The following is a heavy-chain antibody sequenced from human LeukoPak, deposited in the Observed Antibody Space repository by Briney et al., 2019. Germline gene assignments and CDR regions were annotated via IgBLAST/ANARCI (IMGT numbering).Heavy chain of an antibody. V-gene: IGHV1-69*05. D-gene: IGHD4/OR15-4a*01. CDR1: GGTFSSYA. CDR2: IIPIFGTA. Sequence: SVKVSCKASGGTFSSYAISWVRQAPGQGLEWMGGIIPIFGTANYAQKFQGRVTMTRDMSTSTVYMELSSLRSEDTAVYYCARVGLSGYFDYWGQGTLVTVSS. J-gene: IGHJ4*02. CDR3: ARVGLSGYFDY.